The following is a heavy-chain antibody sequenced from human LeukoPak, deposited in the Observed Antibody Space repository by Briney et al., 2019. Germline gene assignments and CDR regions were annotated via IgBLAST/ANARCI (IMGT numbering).Heavy chain of an antibody. CDR2: ISAYNGNT. CDR1: GYTFTSYG. CDR3: ARDRGYDFWSGYPTYGMDV. D-gene: IGHD3-3*01. V-gene: IGHV1-18*01. J-gene: IGHJ6*02. Sequence: ASVKVSCKASGYTFTSYGISWVRQAPGQGLEWMGWISAYNGNTNYAQKLQGRVTMTTDTSTSTAYMELRSLRSDDTAVYYCARDRGYDFWSGYPTYGMDVWGQGTTVTVSS.